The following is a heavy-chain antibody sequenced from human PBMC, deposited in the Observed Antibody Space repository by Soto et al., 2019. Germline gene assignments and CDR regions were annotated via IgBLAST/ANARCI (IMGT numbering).Heavy chain of an antibody. Sequence: QITLKESGPTLVKPTQTLTLTCTFSGFSLSTSGVAVGWIRQSPGKALEWLSVIYWDDDNRSSPSLRNRLTIPHATSKTPVVLPMPTLDPVDTATYSCAPRDRASGGLFDPWGQGILVTVSS. V-gene: IGHV2-5*02. CDR2: IYWDDDN. CDR1: GFSLSTSGVA. D-gene: IGHD3-10*01. J-gene: IGHJ5*02. CDR3: APRDRASGGLFDP.